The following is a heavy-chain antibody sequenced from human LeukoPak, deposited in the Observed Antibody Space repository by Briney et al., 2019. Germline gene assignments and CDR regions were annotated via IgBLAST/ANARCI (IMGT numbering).Heavy chain of an antibody. CDR2: IYTSGST. CDR1: GGSISSGSYY. Sequence: SETLSLTCTVSGGSISSGSYYWSWSRQPAGKGLAWIGRIYTSGSTNYNPSLKSRVTISVDTSKNQFSLKLSSVTAADTAVYYCARAQRGSYYYFDYWGQGTLVTVSS. CDR3: ARAQRGSYYYFDY. D-gene: IGHD1-26*01. V-gene: IGHV4-61*02. J-gene: IGHJ4*02.